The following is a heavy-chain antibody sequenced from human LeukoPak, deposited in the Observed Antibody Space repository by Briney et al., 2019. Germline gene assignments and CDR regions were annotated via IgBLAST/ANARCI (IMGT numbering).Heavy chain of an antibody. CDR1: GFTFSSYG. D-gene: IGHD1-26*01. V-gene: IGHV3-30*18. CDR2: ISYDGSNK. CDR3: AKDLGGSYFDY. J-gene: IGHJ4*02. Sequence: GGSLGLSCAASGFTFSSYGMHWVRQAPGKGLEWVAVISYDGSNKYYADSVKGRFTISRDNSKNTLCLQMNSLRAEDTAVYYCAKDLGGSYFDYWGQGTLVTVSS.